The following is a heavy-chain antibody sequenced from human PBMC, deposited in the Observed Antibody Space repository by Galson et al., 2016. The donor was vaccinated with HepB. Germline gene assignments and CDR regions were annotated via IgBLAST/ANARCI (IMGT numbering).Heavy chain of an antibody. CDR1: GYTFTDYW. V-gene: IGHV5-51*01. CDR3: ARTLGGNSPFDS. Sequence: QSGAEVNKPGDSLTISCKGSGYTFTDYWIGWVRQVPGKGLEWMGFIHPGDSDTRYSPSFQGQVTISADKSITTAYLQWSSLKTSDTAMYYCARTLGGNSPFDSWGQGTLVTVSS. CDR2: IHPGDSDT. J-gene: IGHJ4*02. D-gene: IGHD4-23*01.